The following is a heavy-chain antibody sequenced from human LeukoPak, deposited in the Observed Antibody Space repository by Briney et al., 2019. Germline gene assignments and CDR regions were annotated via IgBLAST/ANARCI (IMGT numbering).Heavy chain of an antibody. D-gene: IGHD1-26*01. Sequence: PGGFLRLSCAASGFTFSSYEMNWVRQAPGKGLEWVSYISSSGSTIYYADSVKGRFTISRDNAKNSLYLQMNSLRAEDTAVYYCAREGGEWELLRTFDYWGQGTLVTVSS. J-gene: IGHJ4*02. CDR1: GFTFSSYE. CDR2: ISSSGSTI. V-gene: IGHV3-48*03. CDR3: AREGGEWELLRTFDY.